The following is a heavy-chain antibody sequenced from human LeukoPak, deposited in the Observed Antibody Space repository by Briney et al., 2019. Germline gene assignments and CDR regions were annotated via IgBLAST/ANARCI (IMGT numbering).Heavy chain of an antibody. V-gene: IGHV3-21*01. CDR3: AKESYYYDSSGEKYYYYYMDV. D-gene: IGHD3-22*01. J-gene: IGHJ6*03. CDR1: GFTFSSYS. CDR2: ISSSSSYI. Sequence: GGSLRLSCAASGFTFSSYSMNWVRQAPGKGLEWVSSISSSSSYIYYADSVKGRFTISRDNAKNSLYLQMNSLRAEDTAVYYCAKESYYYDSSGEKYYYYYMDVWGKGTTVTISS.